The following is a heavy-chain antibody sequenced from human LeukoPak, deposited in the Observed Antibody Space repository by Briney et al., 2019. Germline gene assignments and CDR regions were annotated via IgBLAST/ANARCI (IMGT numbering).Heavy chain of an antibody. J-gene: IGHJ3*02. CDR3: ARVSMVWDAFDI. Sequence: ASVKVSCKASGYTFTSYGISWVRQGPGQGLEWVGWISAYNGNTNYAQKLQGRVTMTTDTSTGTAYMELRSLRSDDTAVYYCARVSMVWDAFDIWGQGTMVTVSS. CDR2: ISAYNGNT. V-gene: IGHV1-18*01. CDR1: GYTFTSYG. D-gene: IGHD2-8*01.